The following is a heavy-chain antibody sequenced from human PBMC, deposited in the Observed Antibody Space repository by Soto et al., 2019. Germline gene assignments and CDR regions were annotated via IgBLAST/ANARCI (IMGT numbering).Heavy chain of an antibody. J-gene: IGHJ6*02. D-gene: IGHD3-10*01. CDR2: INPNSGGT. V-gene: IGHV1-2*04. CDR3: ARDWYYYGSGSYDEYYYYVMAV. Sequence: ASVKVSCKASGYTFTGYYMHWVRQAPGQGLEWMGWINPNSGGTNYAQKFQGWVTTTRDTSISTAYMELSRLRSDDTAVYYCARDWYYYGSGSYDEYYYYVMAVWGQGTTVTVSS. CDR1: GYTFTGYY.